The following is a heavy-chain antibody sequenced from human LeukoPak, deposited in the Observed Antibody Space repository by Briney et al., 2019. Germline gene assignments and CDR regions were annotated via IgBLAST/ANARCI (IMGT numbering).Heavy chain of an antibody. Sequence: GGSLRLSCAASGFTFSSYAMHWVRQAPGKGLEWVAVISYDGSNKYYADSVKGRFTISRDNSKNTLYLQMNSLRAEDTAVYYCAKERQAAAPIMDVWGQGTTVTVSS. CDR1: GFTFSSYA. CDR2: ISYDGSNK. V-gene: IGHV3-30*04. D-gene: IGHD6-25*01. J-gene: IGHJ6*02. CDR3: AKERQAAAPIMDV.